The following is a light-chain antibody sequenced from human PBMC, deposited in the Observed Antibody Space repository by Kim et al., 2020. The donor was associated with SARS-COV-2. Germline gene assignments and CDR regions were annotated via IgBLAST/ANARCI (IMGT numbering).Light chain of an antibody. CDR2: AAS. Sequence: DIQMTQSPSSLSASVGDRVTIACRASQSINRYLNWYQQKLGEAPKLLIYAASGLQSGVPSRFSGNGSGTDFTLTISSLQPEDFATYYCQQSSSTTLTFGQGTKVDIK. CDR3: QQSSSTTLT. J-gene: IGKJ1*01. V-gene: IGKV1-39*01. CDR1: QSINRY.